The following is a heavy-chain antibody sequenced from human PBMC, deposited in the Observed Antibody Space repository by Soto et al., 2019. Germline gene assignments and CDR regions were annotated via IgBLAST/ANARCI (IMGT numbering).Heavy chain of an antibody. Sequence: SSETLSLTCTVSGGSISSYYWSWIRQPPGKGLECIGYIYYSGSTNYNPSLKSRVTISVDTSKNQFSLKVSSVTAADTAVYYCARVHYDNSGYFPDYFDYWGQGTLVTVS. CDR1: GGSISSYY. D-gene: IGHD3-22*01. V-gene: IGHV4-59*01. CDR3: ARVHYDNSGYFPDYFDY. CDR2: IYYSGST. J-gene: IGHJ4*02.